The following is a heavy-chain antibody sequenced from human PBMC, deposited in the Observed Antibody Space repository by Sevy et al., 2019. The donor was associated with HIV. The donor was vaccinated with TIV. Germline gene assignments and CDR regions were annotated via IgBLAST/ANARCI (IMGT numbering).Heavy chain of an antibody. V-gene: IGHV3-23*01. CDR2: ISGSGGYT. Sequence: GGSLRLSCVASGFIFRSYVMSWVRQAPGKGLEWVSTISGSGGYTYYADSVKGRFTISRDNSKNTLELEMNSLRVEDTAVYYCAGGSWSGFDYWGQGTLVTISS. J-gene: IGHJ4*02. CDR1: GFIFRSYV. CDR3: AGGSWSGFDY. D-gene: IGHD3-3*01.